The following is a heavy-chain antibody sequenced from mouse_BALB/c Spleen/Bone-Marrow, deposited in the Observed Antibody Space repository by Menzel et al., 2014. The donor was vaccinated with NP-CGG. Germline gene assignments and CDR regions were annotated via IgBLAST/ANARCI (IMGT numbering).Heavy chain of an antibody. CDR1: GYTFTSYW. J-gene: IGHJ1*01. Sequence: VQLQESGAELVKPGASVKLSCKASGYTFTSYWMHWVKQRPGQGLEWIGEINPSNGRTNYNEKFKSKATLTVDKSSSTAYMQLSSLTSGDSAVYYCARYLHYYGSSYGYFDVWGAGTTVTVSS. CDR2: INPSNGRT. V-gene: IGHV1S81*02. D-gene: IGHD1-1*01. CDR3: ARYLHYYGSSYGYFDV.